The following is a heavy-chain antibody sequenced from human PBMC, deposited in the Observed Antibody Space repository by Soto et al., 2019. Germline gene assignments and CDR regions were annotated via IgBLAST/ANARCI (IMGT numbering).Heavy chain of an antibody. V-gene: IGHV4-59*08. Sequence: QVQLQESGPGLVKPSETLSLTCTVSGGSISSYYWSWSRQPPGKGLEWIGYIYYSGSTNYNPSLKSRVTISVYTSNNQFAQELSSVTAADTAMYYCATLGSGIFRDWGQGTLVTVSS. D-gene: IGHD1-26*01. CDR3: ATLGSGIFRD. J-gene: IGHJ4*02. CDR1: GGSISSYY. CDR2: IYYSGST.